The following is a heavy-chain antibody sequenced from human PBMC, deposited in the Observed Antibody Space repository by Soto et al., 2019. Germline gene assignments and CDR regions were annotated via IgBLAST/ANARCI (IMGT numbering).Heavy chain of an antibody. CDR2: ISYDGSNK. Sequence: QEQLVESGGGVVQPGRSLRLTCAGSGFTSSSYGMHWVRQAPGKGLEWVAIISYDGSNKYYADSVKGRFTISRDNSKNTLYLQMNSLRAEDTAVYYCAKTTGDYPLYWYFDLWGRGTLVTVSS. CDR3: AKTTGDYPLYWYFDL. CDR1: GFTSSSYG. J-gene: IGHJ2*01. D-gene: IGHD4-17*01. V-gene: IGHV3-30*18.